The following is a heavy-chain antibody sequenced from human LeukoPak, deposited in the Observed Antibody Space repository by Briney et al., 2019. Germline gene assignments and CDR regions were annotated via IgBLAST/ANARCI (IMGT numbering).Heavy chain of an antibody. CDR3: ARVAERTWLPYDAAFDI. CDR1: GGSISSSSYY. CDR2: IYYSGST. D-gene: IGHD3-9*01. Sequence: SETLSLTCTVSGGSISSSSYYWGWIRQPPGKGREWIGSIYYSGSTYYNPSLKSRVTISVDTSKNQFSLKLGSVTAADTAVYYCARVAERTWLPYDAAFDIWGRGTMVTVSS. V-gene: IGHV4-39*07. J-gene: IGHJ3*02.